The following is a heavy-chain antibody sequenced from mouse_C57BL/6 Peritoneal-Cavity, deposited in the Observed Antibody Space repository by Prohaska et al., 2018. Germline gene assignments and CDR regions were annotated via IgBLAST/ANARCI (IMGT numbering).Heavy chain of an antibody. D-gene: IGHD2-3*01. Sequence: QVQLQQSGAELVRPGASVTLSCKASGYTFTDYEMHWVKQTPVHGLEWIGAIDPETGGTAYNQKFKGKARLTADKSSSTAYMELRSLTSEDSAVYYCTRHLDGYYPAWFAYWGQGTLVTVSA. CDR3: TRHLDGYYPAWFAY. CDR1: GYTFTDYE. J-gene: IGHJ3*01. CDR2: IDPETGGT. V-gene: IGHV1-15*01.